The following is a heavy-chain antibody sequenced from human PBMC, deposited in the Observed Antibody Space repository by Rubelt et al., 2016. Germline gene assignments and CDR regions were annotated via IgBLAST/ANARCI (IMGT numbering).Heavy chain of an antibody. V-gene: IGHV3-21*01. D-gene: IGHD6-19*01. CDR3: AREGALWLVIDY. Sequence: GKGLEWVSSISSSSSYIYYADSVKGRFTISRDNAKNSLYLQMNSLRAEDTAVYYCAREGALWLVIDYWGQGTLVTVSS. CDR2: ISSSSSYI. J-gene: IGHJ4*02.